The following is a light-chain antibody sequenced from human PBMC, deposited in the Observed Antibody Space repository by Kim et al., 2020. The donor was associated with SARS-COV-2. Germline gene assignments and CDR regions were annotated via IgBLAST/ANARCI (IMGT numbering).Light chain of an antibody. CDR2: DVS. J-gene: IGLJ3*02. Sequence: PGQSITISCTGINDSGGYNYVSWYQHHPGRVPKLIIYDVSKRPSGISARFSGSQSGNTASLTISGLQAEDEGDYYCGSYTSSITVVFGGGTQLTVL. V-gene: IGLV2-14*03. CDR3: GSYTSSITVV. CDR1: NDSGGYNY.